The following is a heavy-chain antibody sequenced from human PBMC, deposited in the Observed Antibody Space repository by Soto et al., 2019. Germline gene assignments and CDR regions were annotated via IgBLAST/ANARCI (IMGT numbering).Heavy chain of an antibody. Sequence: QVQLQESGPGLVKPSETLSLTCVVSSYSISSGFFWAWIRQPPGKGLEWVGSIYHTGDTHYNPSLRSQVSMSVDTSKNQFSLRLTSLTAADTAVYFCARDTNSLDLWGRGILVTVSS. CDR2: IYHTGDT. J-gene: IGHJ5*02. CDR3: ARDTNSLDL. D-gene: IGHD2-8*01. CDR1: SYSISSGFF. V-gene: IGHV4-38-2*02.